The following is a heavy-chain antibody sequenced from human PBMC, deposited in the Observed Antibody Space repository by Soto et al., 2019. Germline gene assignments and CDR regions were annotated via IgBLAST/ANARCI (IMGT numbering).Heavy chain of an antibody. CDR1: GFTVSSNY. V-gene: IGHV3-66*01. D-gene: IGHD5-12*01. CDR2: IYSGGST. Sequence: GGSLRLSCAASGFTVSSNYMSWVRQAPGKGLEWVSVIYSGGSTYYADSVKGRFTISSDNSKNTLYLQMNSLRAEETAVYYCARGFNIVATWAWFDPWGQGTLVTVSS. CDR3: ARGFNIVATWAWFDP. J-gene: IGHJ5*02.